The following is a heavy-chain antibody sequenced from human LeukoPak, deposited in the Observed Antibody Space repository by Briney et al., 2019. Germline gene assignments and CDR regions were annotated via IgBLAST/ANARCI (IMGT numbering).Heavy chain of an antibody. J-gene: IGHJ4*02. V-gene: IGHV4-61*01. CDR1: GGSVSSGSYY. D-gene: IGHD3-3*01. CDR2: IYYSGST. Sequence: SETLSLTCTVSGGSVSSGSYYWSWIRQPPGTGLEWIGYIYYSGSTNYNPSLKSRVTISVDTSKNQFSLKLSSVTAADTAVYYCARGEYYDFWSGYYGPYDYWGQGTLVTVSS. CDR3: ARGEYYDFWSGYYGPYDY.